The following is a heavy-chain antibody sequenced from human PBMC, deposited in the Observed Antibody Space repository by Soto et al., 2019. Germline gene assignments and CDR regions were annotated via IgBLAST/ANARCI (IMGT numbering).Heavy chain of an antibody. V-gene: IGHV1-69*01. D-gene: IGHD2-2*01. CDR2: IIPIFGTA. CDR1: GGTFSSYA. Sequence: QVQLVQSGAEVKKPGSSVKVSCKASGGTFSSYAISWVRQAPGQGLEWMGGIIPIFGTANYAQKFQGRVTITADESTSTAYMELSSLRSEDTAVYHCARDGRYCSSTSCYRWFDPWGQGTLVTVSS. CDR3: ARDGRYCSSTSCYRWFDP. J-gene: IGHJ5*02.